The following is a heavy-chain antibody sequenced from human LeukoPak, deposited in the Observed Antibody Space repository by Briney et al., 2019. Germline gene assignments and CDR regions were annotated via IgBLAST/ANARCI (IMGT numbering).Heavy chain of an antibody. Sequence: GSVKVSCKVSGYTLTELSMHWVRQAPGKGLEWMGGFDPEDGETIYAQKFQGRVTMAEDTSTDTAYMELSSLRSEDTAVYYCATITPEGRVAGTPFDYWGQGTLVTVSS. J-gene: IGHJ4*02. CDR2: FDPEDGET. V-gene: IGHV1-24*01. D-gene: IGHD6-19*01. CDR1: GYTLTELS. CDR3: ATITPEGRVAGTPFDY.